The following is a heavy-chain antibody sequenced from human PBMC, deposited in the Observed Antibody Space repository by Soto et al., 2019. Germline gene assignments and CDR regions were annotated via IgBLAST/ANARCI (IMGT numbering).Heavy chain of an antibody. V-gene: IGHV2-5*01. CDR2: IYWNDEK. CDR1: GFSLTTGVG. CDR3: AHRVNMARGPYNYFGP. J-gene: IGHJ5*02. Sequence: GPTLVNPTQSLTLTCTFSGFSLTTGVGVGWIRQPPGKALEWLAIIYWNDEKLYNPSLKTRLTITKDTSKNQVVLTMTDMDPVDTATYYCAHRVNMARGPYNYFGPWGQGTLVTVSS. D-gene: IGHD3-10*01.